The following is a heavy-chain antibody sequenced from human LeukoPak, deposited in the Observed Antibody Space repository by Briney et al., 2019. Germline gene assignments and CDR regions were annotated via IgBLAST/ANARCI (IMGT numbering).Heavy chain of an antibody. D-gene: IGHD3-10*01. J-gene: IGHJ4*02. CDR3: ARHRGSGSPYFDY. CDR1: GDSIINYY. Sequence: SETLSLTCTVSGDSIINYYWSWIRRSPGKGLEWIGYIYYSGSTKYNPSLKSRVTISVDTSKNQFSPKLSSVTAADTAVYYCARHRGSGSPYFDYWGQGTLVTVSS. CDR2: IYYSGST. V-gene: IGHV4-59*08.